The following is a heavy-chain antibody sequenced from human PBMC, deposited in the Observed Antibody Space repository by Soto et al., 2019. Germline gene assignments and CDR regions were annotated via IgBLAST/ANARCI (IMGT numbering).Heavy chain of an antibody. D-gene: IGHD2-15*01. CDR1: GGTFSSYA. CDR2: IIPIFGTA. Sequence: SVKVSCKASGGTFSSYAISWVRQAPGQGLEWMGGIIPIFGTANYAQKFRGRVTITADKSTSTAYMELSSLRSEDTAGYYCARESTVVMRPLGYYGMDVWGQGXTVTVSS. V-gene: IGHV1-69*06. J-gene: IGHJ6*02. CDR3: ARESTVVMRPLGYYGMDV.